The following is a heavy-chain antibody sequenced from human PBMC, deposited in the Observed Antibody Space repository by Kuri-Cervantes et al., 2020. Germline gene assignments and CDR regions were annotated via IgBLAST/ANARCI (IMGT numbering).Heavy chain of an antibody. Sequence: GESLKISCAASGFTFSSYSMNWVRQAPGKGLEWVSSISSSSSYIYYADSVKGRFTISRDNAKNSLYLQMNSLRAEDTAVYYCARGNTAMVIYYWGQGTLVTVSS. D-gene: IGHD5-18*01. CDR2: ISSSSSYI. CDR1: GFTFSSYS. CDR3: ARGNTAMVIYY. J-gene: IGHJ4*02. V-gene: IGHV3-21*01.